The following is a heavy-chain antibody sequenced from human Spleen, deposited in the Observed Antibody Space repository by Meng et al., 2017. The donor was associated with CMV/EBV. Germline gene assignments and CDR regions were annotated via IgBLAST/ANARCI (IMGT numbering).Heavy chain of an antibody. D-gene: IGHD4-17*01. CDR2: TYYRSKWYN. J-gene: IGHJ3*02. Sequence: LRLSCAISGDSVSSNSAAWNWIRQSPSRGLEWLGKTYYRSKWYNDYALSVKSRITINPDTSKNQFSLQLNSVTPEDTAVYYCARDSYGVDYAFDIWGQGTMVTVSS. CDR1: GDSVSSNSAA. CDR3: ARDSYGVDYAFDI. V-gene: IGHV6-1*01.